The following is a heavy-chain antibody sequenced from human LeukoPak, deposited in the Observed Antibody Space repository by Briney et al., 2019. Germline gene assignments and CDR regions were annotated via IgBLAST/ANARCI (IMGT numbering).Heavy chain of an antibody. Sequence: SETLSLTCTVSGASISSYYWSWIRQPAGKGLEWIGRIYSSRSIYSPSLKSRVTMSVDTSKNQFSLKLSSVTAADTAVYYCARAAGRDTTSGLDFDYWGQGTLVTVSS. CDR1: GASISSYY. CDR2: IYSSRS. J-gene: IGHJ4*02. V-gene: IGHV4-4*07. D-gene: IGHD1-26*01. CDR3: ARAAGRDTTSGLDFDY.